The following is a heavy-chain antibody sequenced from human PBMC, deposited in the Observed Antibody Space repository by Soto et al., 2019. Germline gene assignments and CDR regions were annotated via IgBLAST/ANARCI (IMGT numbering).Heavy chain of an antibody. Sequence: QVQLVESGGGVVQPGRSLRLSCAASGFTFSSYGMHWVRQAPGKGLEWVAVISYDGSNKYYADSVKGRFTISRDNSKVTLYLQMNSLRAEDTAVYYCAKDRARYCGGGSCYSIFDYWGQGTLVTVAS. CDR3: AKDRARYCGGGSCYSIFDY. CDR1: GFTFSSYG. V-gene: IGHV3-30*18. J-gene: IGHJ4*02. CDR2: ISYDGSNK. D-gene: IGHD2-15*01.